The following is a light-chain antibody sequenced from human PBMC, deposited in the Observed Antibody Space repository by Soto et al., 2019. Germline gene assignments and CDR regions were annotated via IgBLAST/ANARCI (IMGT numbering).Light chain of an antibody. J-gene: IGLJ1*01. CDR2: DVS. CDR1: SSDVGGYNY. Sequence: QSVLTQPASVSGSPGQSITLSCTGTSSDVGGYNYVSWYQQHPGKAPKLMIYDVSNRPSGVSNRFSGPKSGNTASLTISGRQAEYEADYYCSSYTSSSTPYVFGTGTKLTV. CDR3: SSYTSSSTPYV. V-gene: IGLV2-14*01.